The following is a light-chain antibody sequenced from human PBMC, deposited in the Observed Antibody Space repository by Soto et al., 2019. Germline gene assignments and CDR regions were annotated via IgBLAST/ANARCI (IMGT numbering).Light chain of an antibody. J-gene: IGKJ1*01. CDR3: QQYNSWLWT. CDR2: DST. CDR1: QSIHTS. Sequence: TQSPATLSLSPGERATLSCRASQSIHTSLAWYQQKPGQPPRLVVYDSTLRANGVPDRFGGSRSGTEFTLIISSLQSEDSAVYYCQQYNSWLWTFGQGTKVDIK. V-gene: IGKV3D-15*01.